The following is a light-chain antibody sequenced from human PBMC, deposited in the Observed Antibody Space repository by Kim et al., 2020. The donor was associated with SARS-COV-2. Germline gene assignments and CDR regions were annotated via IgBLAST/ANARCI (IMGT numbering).Light chain of an antibody. Sequence: GQKVTISCSGGISSLETSYASLYPHLPGSAPKLLIYEDHTRPSWVPARFTGSQSGTSAPLAITGLLTGDEGDYYCGTWDATLNAFVFGSGTRVTFL. CDR2: EDH. CDR1: ISSLETSY. V-gene: IGLV1-51*01. CDR3: GTWDATLNAFV. J-gene: IGLJ1*01.